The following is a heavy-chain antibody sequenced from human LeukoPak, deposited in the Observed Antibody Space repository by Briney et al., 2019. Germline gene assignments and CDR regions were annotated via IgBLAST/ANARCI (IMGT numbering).Heavy chain of an antibody. Sequence: GGSLRLSCAAYGFIFSSYAMHWVRQAPGKGLQWVAVISYDGSHKYYADYVKGRFTISRDNSKNTLYLQMNSLRAEDTAVYYCARDRRAGLRYYDWLTNYYYYGMDVWGKGTTVTVSS. CDR3: ARDRRAGLRYYDWLTNYYYYGMDV. J-gene: IGHJ6*04. CDR2: ISYDGSHK. D-gene: IGHD3-9*01. V-gene: IGHV3-30*04. CDR1: GFIFSSYA.